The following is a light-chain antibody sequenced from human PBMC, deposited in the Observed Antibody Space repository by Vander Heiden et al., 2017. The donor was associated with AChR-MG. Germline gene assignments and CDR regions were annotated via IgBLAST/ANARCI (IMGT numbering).Light chain of an antibody. J-gene: IGLJ2*01. CDR3: NSRDSSSRYSSADHLL. CDR1: SRRNFY. V-gene: IGLV3-19*01. CDR2: GKN. Sequence: SELTQDPAVSVALGQTVRITCQGDSRRNFYASWYQQKPGQAPVLVIYGKNIRPAGSPDRFSGSNSGSTASLNITGAHAEDEADYYGNSRDSSSRYSSADHLLFGGGTKLTVL.